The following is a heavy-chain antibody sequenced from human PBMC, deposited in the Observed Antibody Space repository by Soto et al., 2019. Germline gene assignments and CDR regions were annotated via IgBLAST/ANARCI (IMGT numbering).Heavy chain of an antibody. Sequence: SETLSLTCAVSGGSISSGGYYWSWIRQHPGKGLEWIGYIYYSGSTYYNPSLKSRVTISVDTSKNQFSLKLSSVTAADTAVYYCARGRVIVVAYWGQGTLVTVSS. CDR2: IYYSGST. D-gene: IGHD3-22*01. CDR1: GGSISSGGYY. CDR3: ARGRVIVVAY. J-gene: IGHJ4*02. V-gene: IGHV4-31*11.